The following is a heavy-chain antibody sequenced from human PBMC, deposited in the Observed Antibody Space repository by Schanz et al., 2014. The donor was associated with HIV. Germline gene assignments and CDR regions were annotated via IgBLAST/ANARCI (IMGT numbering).Heavy chain of an antibody. CDR1: GFTFSSFG. V-gene: IGHV3-74*03. Sequence: VQLVESGGGVVQPGRSLRLSCAASGFTFSSFGMHWVRQAPGKGLEWVSRINSEGSSTTYEYADSVKGRFTISRDNVRNTLYLQMNSLRAEDTGVYYCVRGPGYNMHLDYWGQGTLVTVSS. CDR2: INSEGSST. CDR3: VRGPGYNMHLDY. J-gene: IGHJ4*02. D-gene: IGHD1-20*01.